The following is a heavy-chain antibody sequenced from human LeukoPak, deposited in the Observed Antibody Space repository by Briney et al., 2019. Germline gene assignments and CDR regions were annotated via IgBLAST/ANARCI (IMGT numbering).Heavy chain of an antibody. V-gene: IGHV1-69*13. CDR3: ARDSSEFRSLIPH. J-gene: IGHJ1*01. D-gene: IGHD2-21*01. CDR1: GGTFSSHA. Sequence: SVKVSCKASGGTFSSHAISWVRQAPGQGLEWMGGIIPTFGTAKYAQKFQGRVTITADESTSTAYMELSSLRSEDTAVYYCARDSSEFRSLIPHWGQGTLVTVSS. CDR2: IIPTFGTA.